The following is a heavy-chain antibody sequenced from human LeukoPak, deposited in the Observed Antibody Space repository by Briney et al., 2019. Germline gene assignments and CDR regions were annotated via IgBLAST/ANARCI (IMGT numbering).Heavy chain of an antibody. CDR1: GGSISSSTYY. Sequence: SETLSLTCTVSGGSISSSTYYWGWIRQPPGKGLEWIGSIFYSGRTYYNPSLKSRVTMSVDTSKNQFSLRLSSVNAAHTAVYYCARDILATSIAAPYYWGQGTLVTVSS. J-gene: IGHJ4*02. CDR3: ARDILATSIAAPYY. D-gene: IGHD6-13*01. V-gene: IGHV4-39*07. CDR2: IFYSGRT.